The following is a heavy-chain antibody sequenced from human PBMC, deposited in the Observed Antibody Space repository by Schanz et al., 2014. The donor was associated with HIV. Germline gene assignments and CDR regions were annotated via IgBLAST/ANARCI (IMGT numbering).Heavy chain of an antibody. J-gene: IGHJ2*01. D-gene: IGHD2-15*01. CDR1: GFTFSSYA. V-gene: IGHV3-23*01. CDR2: ISGSSIT. CDR3: ALSRPSGYGGSWYFDL. Sequence: EVQLLESGGGLVQPGGSLRLSCAASGFTFSSYAMSWVRQAPGKGLEWVSAISGSSITYSADSVKGRFTISRDNSKNTLYLQMNSLTAEDTVVYYCALSRPSGYGGSWYFDLWGRGTLVAVSS.